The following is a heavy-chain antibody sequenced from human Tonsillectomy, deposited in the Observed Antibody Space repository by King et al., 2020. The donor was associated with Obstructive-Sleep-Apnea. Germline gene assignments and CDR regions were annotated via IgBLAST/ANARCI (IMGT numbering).Heavy chain of an antibody. V-gene: IGHV2-5*02. CDR2: TYCDYDK. CDR1: WFSLSTSGVG. Sequence: TLKESGPTLVKPPQTLTLTCTFSWFSLSTSGVGVGWIRQPPGNALEWLALTYCDYDKRYSPSLKSRLTITKEPHKNQVVLTMTNMDPVDTATYYCAHRTKFGGPIWGQGTMVTVSS. D-gene: IGHD3-10*01. J-gene: IGHJ3*02. CDR3: AHRTKFGGPI.